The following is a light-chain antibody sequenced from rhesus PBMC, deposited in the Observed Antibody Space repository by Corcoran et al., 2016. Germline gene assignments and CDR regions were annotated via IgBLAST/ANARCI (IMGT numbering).Light chain of an antibody. CDR1: SSNIGRYY. CDR3: QSYDNSLNAYI. J-gene: IGLJ1*01. CDR2: END. Sequence: QSVLTQPPSVSGAPGQRVTISCTGGSSNIGRYYVPWYQHLPGTAPKLLIYENDKRPSGVSDRFSGSQSRTSASLTITGLQSDDESDFYCQSYDNSLNAYIFAAGTRLTVL. V-gene: IGLV1-85*01.